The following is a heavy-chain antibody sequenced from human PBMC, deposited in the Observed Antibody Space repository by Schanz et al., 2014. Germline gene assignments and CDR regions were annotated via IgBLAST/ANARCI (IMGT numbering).Heavy chain of an antibody. CDR3: ARGSGTFDS. J-gene: IGHJ4*02. CDR1: GFTFRRYG. V-gene: IGHV3-23*04. D-gene: IGHD3-3*01. Sequence: EVQLVESGGGVVQPGRSLRLSCAASGFTFRRYGMSWVRQAPGKGLEWVSVIAGDGGGPNYVDSVKGRFTISRDNSDNTLYLQMNNLRAEDTAVYYCARGSGTFDSWGQGTLVTVSS. CDR2: IAGDGGGP.